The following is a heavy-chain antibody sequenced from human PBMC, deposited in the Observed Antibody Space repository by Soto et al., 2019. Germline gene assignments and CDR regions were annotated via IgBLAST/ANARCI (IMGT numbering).Heavy chain of an antibody. CDR2: IYYSGST. V-gene: IGHV4-59*01. CDR1: GGSISSYY. Sequence: QVQLQESGPGLVKPSETLSLTCTVSGGSISSYYWSWIRQPPGKGLEWIGYIYYSGSTNYNPSLNSRVTISVDTSKDQFSLKLSSVTASDTAVYYCARGAYYDILAGYYKPPPRAFDIWGQGTMVTVSS. J-gene: IGHJ3*02. CDR3: ARGAYYDILAGYYKPPPRAFDI. D-gene: IGHD3-9*01.